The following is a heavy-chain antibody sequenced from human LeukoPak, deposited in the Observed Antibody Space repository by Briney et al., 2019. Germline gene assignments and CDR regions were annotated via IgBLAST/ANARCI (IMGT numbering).Heavy chain of an antibody. Sequence: PGRSLRLSCAASGFTFSSYAMHWVRQAPGKGLEWVAVISYDGSNKYYADSVKGRFNISRDNSKNTLYLQMNSLRAEDTAVYYCARDWRGSGSYYFDYWGQGTLVTVSS. CDR2: ISYDGSNK. J-gene: IGHJ4*02. V-gene: IGHV3-30*04. CDR1: GFTFSSYA. D-gene: IGHD3-10*01. CDR3: ARDWRGSGSYYFDY.